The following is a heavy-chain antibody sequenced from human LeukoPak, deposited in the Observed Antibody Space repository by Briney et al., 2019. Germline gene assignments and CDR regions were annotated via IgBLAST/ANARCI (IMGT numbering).Heavy chain of an antibody. Sequence: PSETLSLTCTVSGGSISSYYWSLIRQPPGKGLEWIGYVDYSGSTNYSPSLKSRVTISVDTSKNQFSLKLSSVTAVDTAVYYCASDLGYGSGWFDAWGQGPLVTVSS. CDR1: GGSISSYY. CDR3: ASDLGYGSGWFDA. J-gene: IGHJ5*02. D-gene: IGHD6-19*01. CDR2: VDYSGST. V-gene: IGHV4-59*01.